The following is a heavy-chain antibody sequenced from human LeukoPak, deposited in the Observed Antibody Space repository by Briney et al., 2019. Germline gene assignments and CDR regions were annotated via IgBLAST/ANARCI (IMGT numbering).Heavy chain of an antibody. V-gene: IGHV4-59*01. CDR3: ARGDGYNWRYFDY. D-gene: IGHD5-24*01. Sequence: SETLSLTCTVSGGSISSYYWSWIRQPPGKGLEWIGYIYYSGSTNHNPSLKSRVTISVDTSKNQFSLKLSSVTAADTAVYYCARGDGYNWRYFDYWGQGTLVTVSS. CDR1: GGSISSYY. CDR2: IYYSGST. J-gene: IGHJ4*02.